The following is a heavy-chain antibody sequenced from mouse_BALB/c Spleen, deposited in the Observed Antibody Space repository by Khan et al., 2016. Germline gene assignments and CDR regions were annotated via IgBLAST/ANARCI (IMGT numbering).Heavy chain of an antibody. Sequence: EVQLQESGPGLVKPSQSLSLTCTVTGYSITSDYAWNWNRQFPGNKLEWMGYISYSGTTTYNPSLKSRISITRDTSKNQFFLQLNSVTTEDTATYYCARWLDAMDYWGQGTSVTVSS. CDR3: ARWLDAMDY. J-gene: IGHJ4*01. CDR2: ISYSGTT. CDR1: GYSITSDYA. V-gene: IGHV3-2*02. D-gene: IGHD2-2*01.